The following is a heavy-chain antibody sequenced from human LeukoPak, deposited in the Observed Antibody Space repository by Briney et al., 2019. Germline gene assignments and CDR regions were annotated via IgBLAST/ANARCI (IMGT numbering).Heavy chain of an antibody. CDR2: ISYDGSNK. CDR3: AKDSTGPWYDFWSGYYDY. CDR1: GFTFSSYG. J-gene: IGHJ4*02. D-gene: IGHD3-3*01. V-gene: IGHV3-30*18. Sequence: GGSLRLSCAASGFTFSSYGMHWVRQAPGKGLEWVAVISYDGSNKYYADSVKGRFTISRDNSKNTLYLQMNSLRAEDTAVYYCAKDSTGPWYDFWSGYYDYWGRGTLVTVSS.